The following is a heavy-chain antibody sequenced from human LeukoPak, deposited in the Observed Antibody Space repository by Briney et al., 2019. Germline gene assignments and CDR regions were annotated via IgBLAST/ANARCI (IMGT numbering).Heavy chain of an antibody. V-gene: IGHV4-39*01. CDR3: ARGPAGVITSVDY. CDR1: GGSISSSSYC. J-gene: IGHJ4*02. Sequence: SETLSLTCTVSGGSISSSSYCWGWIRQPPGKGLEWIGTIYYSGSTFYNPSLKSRVTISVDTPKNQFSLNLTSVTAADTAVYYCARGPAGVITSVDYWGQGTLVTVSS. CDR2: IYYSGST. D-gene: IGHD3-22*01.